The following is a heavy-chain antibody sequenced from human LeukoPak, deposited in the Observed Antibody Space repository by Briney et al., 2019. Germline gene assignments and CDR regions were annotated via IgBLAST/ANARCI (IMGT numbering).Heavy chain of an antibody. J-gene: IGHJ4*02. CDR3: AREERYGDPFFDY. CDR2: ISAYNGNT. Sequence: GASVKVSCKASGYTFTNYAMNWVRQAPGQGLEWMGWISAYNGNTNYAQKLQGRVTMTTDTSTSTAYMELSSLRSEDTAVYYCAREERYGDPFFDYWGQGTLVTVSS. D-gene: IGHD4-17*01. CDR1: GYTFTNYA. V-gene: IGHV1-18*01.